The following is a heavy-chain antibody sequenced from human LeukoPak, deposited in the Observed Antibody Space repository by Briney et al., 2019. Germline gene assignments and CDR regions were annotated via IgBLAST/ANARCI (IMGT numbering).Heavy chain of an antibody. Sequence: GGSLRLSCAASGFTFSSYAMSWVRQAPGKGLEWVSSISSSGVNTYYADSVKGRFTISRDNSKNTLYLQMNSLRADDTAVYYCATPLDYYDRSDSHQGGDWGQGTLVTVSS. CDR3: ATPLDYYDRSDSHQGGD. V-gene: IGHV3-23*01. D-gene: IGHD3-22*01. J-gene: IGHJ4*02. CDR2: ISSSGVNT. CDR1: GFTFSSYA.